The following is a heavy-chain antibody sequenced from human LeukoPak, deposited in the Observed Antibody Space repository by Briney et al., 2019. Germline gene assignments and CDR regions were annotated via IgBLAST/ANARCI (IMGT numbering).Heavy chain of an antibody. J-gene: IGHJ4*02. Sequence: GGSLRLSCAASGFTFSSYGMHWVRQAPGKGLEWVAVISYDGSDKYYGDSVKGRFTISRDNSKNTLYLQMNSLRAEDTAVYYCGNHFPHFDYWGQGTLVTVSS. CDR2: ISYDGSDK. D-gene: IGHD3-3*02. CDR1: GFTFSSYG. CDR3: GNHFPHFDY. V-gene: IGHV3-30*18.